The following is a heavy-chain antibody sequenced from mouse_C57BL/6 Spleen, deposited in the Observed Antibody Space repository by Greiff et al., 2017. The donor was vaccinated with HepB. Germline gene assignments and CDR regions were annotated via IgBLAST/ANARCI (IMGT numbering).Heavy chain of an antibody. CDR2: IYPGDGDT. V-gene: IGHV1-82*01. J-gene: IGHJ4*01. CDR1: GYAFSSSW. Sequence: QVQLQQSGPELVKPGASVKISCKASGYAFSSSWMNWVKQRPGKGLEWIGRIYPGDGDTNYNGKLKGKATLTADKSSSTAYMQLSSLTSEDSAVYFCARIWYGNYYAMDYWGQGTSVTVSS. D-gene: IGHD2-14*01. CDR3: ARIWYGNYYAMDY.